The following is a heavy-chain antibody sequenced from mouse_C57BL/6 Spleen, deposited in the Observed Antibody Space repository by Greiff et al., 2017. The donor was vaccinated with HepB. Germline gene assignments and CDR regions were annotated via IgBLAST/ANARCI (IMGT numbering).Heavy chain of an antibody. CDR2: IDPEDGET. J-gene: IGHJ3*01. V-gene: IGHV14-2*01. Sequence: VQLQQSGAELVKPGASVKLSCTASGFNIKDYYMHWVKQRTEQGLEWIGRIDPEDGETKYAPNFQGKATITADTSSNTAYLQLSSLTSEDTAVYYCARGAQATAWFAYWGQGTLVTVSA. CDR3: ARGAQATAWFAY. CDR1: GFNIKDYY. D-gene: IGHD3-2*02.